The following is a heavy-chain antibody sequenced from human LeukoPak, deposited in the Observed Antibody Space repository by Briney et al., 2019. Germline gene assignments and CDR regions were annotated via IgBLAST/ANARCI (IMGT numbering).Heavy chain of an antibody. CDR3: ARQRFWSGYYPDAFDI. Sequence: HGESLKISCKGSGYSFTSYWIGWVRQMPGKGLEWMGIIYPGDSDTRYSPSFQGQVTISADKSISTAYLQWSSLKASDTAMYYCARQRFWSGYYPDAFDIWGQGTMVTVSS. CDR1: GYSFTSYW. V-gene: IGHV5-51*01. J-gene: IGHJ3*02. D-gene: IGHD3-3*01. CDR2: IYPGDSDT.